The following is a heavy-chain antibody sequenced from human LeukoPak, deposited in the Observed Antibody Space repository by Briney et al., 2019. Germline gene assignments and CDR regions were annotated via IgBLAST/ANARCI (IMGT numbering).Heavy chain of an antibody. CDR2: ISGSGGST. D-gene: IGHD3-3*01. Sequence: GGSLRLSCAASGFTFSSYAMSLVRQAPGKGLEWVSAISGSGGSTYYADSVKGRFTISRDNSKNTLYLQMNSLRAEDTAVYYCASGAPITIFGVGTFDYWGQGTLVTVSS. CDR1: GFTFSSYA. V-gene: IGHV3-23*01. J-gene: IGHJ4*02. CDR3: ASGAPITIFGVGTFDY.